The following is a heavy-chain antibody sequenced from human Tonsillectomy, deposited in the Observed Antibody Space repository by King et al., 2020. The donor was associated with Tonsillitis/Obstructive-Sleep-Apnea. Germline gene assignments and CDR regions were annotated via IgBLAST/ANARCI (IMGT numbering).Heavy chain of an antibody. Sequence: VQLVESGGGVVQPGRSLRLSCAASGFTFSSYGMHWVRQAPGKWLEWVAVIWHDGSNKYYADSVKGRFTISRDNSKNTLYLQMNSLRAEDTAVYYCARGITMIVVAPGYWGQGTLVTVSS. D-gene: IGHD3-22*01. CDR3: ARGITMIVVAPGY. CDR1: GFTFSSYG. CDR2: IWHDGSNK. J-gene: IGHJ4*02. V-gene: IGHV3-33*01.